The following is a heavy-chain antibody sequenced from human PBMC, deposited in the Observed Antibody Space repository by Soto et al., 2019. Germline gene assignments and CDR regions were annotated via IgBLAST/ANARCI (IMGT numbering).Heavy chain of an antibody. CDR2: IWYDGSNK. D-gene: IGHD3-10*02. CDR3: ARAATLVRGGRQMDV. J-gene: IGHJ6*02. Sequence: PGGSLRLSCAASGFTFSSYGVHWVRQAPGKGLEWVAVIWYDGSNKYYADSVKGRFTISRDNSKNTLYLQMNSLRAEDTAVYYCARAATLVRGGRQMDVWGQGTTVTVSS. CDR1: GFTFSSYG. V-gene: IGHV3-33*01.